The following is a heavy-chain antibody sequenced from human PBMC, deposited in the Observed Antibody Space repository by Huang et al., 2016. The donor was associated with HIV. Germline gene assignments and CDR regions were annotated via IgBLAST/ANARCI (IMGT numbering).Heavy chain of an antibody. J-gene: IGHJ4*02. Sequence: QVQLVQSGAEVKTPGSSVTVSCKASGGTFSKYAISWVRQAPGQGLEWMGGIIPMFGTPHYARKFQGRVTITADDSTSTTYVEVSSLRSEDTALYYCARGQLGSYGDYDVLYWGQGTLVTVSS. CDR3: ARGQLGSYGDYDVLY. CDR2: IIPMFGTP. D-gene: IGHD4-17*01. CDR1: GGTFSKYA. V-gene: IGHV1-69*13.